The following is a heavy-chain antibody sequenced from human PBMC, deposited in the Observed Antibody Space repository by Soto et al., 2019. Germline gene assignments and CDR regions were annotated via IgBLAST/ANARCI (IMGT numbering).Heavy chain of an antibody. CDR1: GFTFSSYA. V-gene: IGHV3-30-3*01. J-gene: IGHJ6*02. CDR2: ISYDGSNK. Sequence: SLRLSCAASGFTFSSYAMSWVRQAPGKGLEWVAVISYDGSNKYYADSVKGRFTISRDNSKNTLYLQMNSLRAEDTAVYYCARDLVTMVRGQYYYYGMDVWGQGTTVTVSS. CDR3: ARDLVTMVRGQYYYYGMDV. D-gene: IGHD3-10*01.